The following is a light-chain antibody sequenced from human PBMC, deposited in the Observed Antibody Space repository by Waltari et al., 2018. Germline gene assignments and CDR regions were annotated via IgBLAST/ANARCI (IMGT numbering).Light chain of an antibody. CDR3: QQSDSFPYT. CDR1: QGIGSR. J-gene: IGKJ2*01. Sequence: DIQMTQSPSYLSASVGDRVTITCRASQGIGSRLTWYQQKAGKAPKLLIYSASSLQSGVPSRFSGSGSGTDFTFTISILQPDDFATYYCQQSDSFPYTFGQGTKVDIK. CDR2: SAS. V-gene: IGKV1-12*01.